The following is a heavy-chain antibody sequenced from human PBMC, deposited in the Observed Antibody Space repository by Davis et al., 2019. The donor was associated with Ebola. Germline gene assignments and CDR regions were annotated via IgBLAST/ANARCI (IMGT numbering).Heavy chain of an antibody. Sequence: AASVKVSCKASGYTFNSHGISWVRQAPGQGLEWMAWISAYNGHTNYAQKFQGRLTLTTDTSTSTVYMELRSLRSDDTAVYYCARDEGTGTRGPWGQGTLVTVSS. V-gene: IGHV1-18*01. CDR1: GYTFNSHG. D-gene: IGHD1-7*01. CDR3: ARDEGTGTRGP. J-gene: IGHJ5*02. CDR2: ISAYNGHT.